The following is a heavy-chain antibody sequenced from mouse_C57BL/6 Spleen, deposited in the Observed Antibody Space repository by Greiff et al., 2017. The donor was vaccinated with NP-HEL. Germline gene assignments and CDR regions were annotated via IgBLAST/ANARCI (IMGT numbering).Heavy chain of an antibody. J-gene: IGHJ2*01. Sequence: EVKLVESGGGLVKPGGSLKLSCAASGFTFSSYAMSWVRQTPEKRLEWVATISDGGSYTYYPDNVKGRFTISRDNAKNNLYLQMSHLKSEDTAMYYCARDGDGSSFDYWGQGTTLTVSS. V-gene: IGHV5-4*01. CDR2: ISDGGSYT. CDR3: ARDGDGSSFDY. D-gene: IGHD2-3*01. CDR1: GFTFSSYA.